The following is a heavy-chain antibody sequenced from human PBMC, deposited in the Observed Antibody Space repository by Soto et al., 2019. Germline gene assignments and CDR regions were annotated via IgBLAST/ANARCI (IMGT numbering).Heavy chain of an antibody. Sequence: GGSLRLSCTASGFRFSDYYMDWVRQLPGKGLEWVGRTRNKANNYASEYAPSLKGRLTISRHDSKDSMFLQLNSLKIEDTAVYYCARDTGGSYDFWGQGALVTVSS. D-gene: IGHD1-26*01. CDR1: GFRFSDYY. CDR2: TRNKANNYAS. J-gene: IGHJ4*02. CDR3: ARDTGGSYDF. V-gene: IGHV3-72*01.